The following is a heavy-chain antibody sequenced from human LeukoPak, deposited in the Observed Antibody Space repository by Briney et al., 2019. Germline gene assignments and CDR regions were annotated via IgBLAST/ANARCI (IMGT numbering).Heavy chain of an antibody. CDR1: GGSISSSSYY. V-gene: IGHV4-39*01. CDR3: ARVKQWGAFDF. CDR2: IYCSEST. D-gene: IGHD6-19*01. J-gene: IGHJ4*02. Sequence: SETLSLTCTVSGGSISSSSYYWGWIRQPPGAGLGWIGKIYCSESTYHNPSLKSRVNISVDTSKNQFSLNLSSVIAEDTAVYYCARVKQWGAFDFWGQGTLVTVSS.